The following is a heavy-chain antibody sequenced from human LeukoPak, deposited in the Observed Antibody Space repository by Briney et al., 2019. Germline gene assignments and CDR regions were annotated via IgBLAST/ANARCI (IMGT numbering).Heavy chain of an antibody. Sequence: ASVKVSCKASGYTFTNYYIHWVRQAPGQGLECMGIINPSGGSTTYAQKFQGRVTMTRDMSTSTVYMELSSLRSEDTAVYYCARGGVGATTYVWFDPWGQGTLVTVSS. V-gene: IGHV1-46*01. CDR1: GYTFTNYY. J-gene: IGHJ5*02. CDR3: ARGGVGATTYVWFDP. D-gene: IGHD1-26*01. CDR2: INPSGGST.